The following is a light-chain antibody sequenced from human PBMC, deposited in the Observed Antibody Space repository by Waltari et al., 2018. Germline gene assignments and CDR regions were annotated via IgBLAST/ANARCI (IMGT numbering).Light chain of an antibody. V-gene: IGLV2-14*03. CDR3: KSYTNSNTYV. CDR2: GVS. CDR1: SSDVGAHNF. Sequence: QSALTQPASVSGSPGQSITISCAGTSSDVGAHNFVSWYQQHAGKAPKVMIYGVSNRPSGVSNRFSGSKSGNTASLTISGLQAEDEADYYCKSYTNSNTYVFGTGTKVTVL. J-gene: IGLJ1*01.